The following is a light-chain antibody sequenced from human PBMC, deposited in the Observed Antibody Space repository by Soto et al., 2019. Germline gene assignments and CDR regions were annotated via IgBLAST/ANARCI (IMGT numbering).Light chain of an antibody. V-gene: IGLV2-8*01. J-gene: IGLJ2*01. CDR3: ASYAGSDNVI. CDR2: EVS. Sequence: QSALTQPPSASGSRGQSVTISCTGTRSDIGGFNFVSWYQQHPGKAPKLMIYEVSKRPSGVPDRFSGSKSANTASLTVSGLQTEDEADYYCASYAGSDNVIFGGGTKLTVL. CDR1: RSDIGGFNF.